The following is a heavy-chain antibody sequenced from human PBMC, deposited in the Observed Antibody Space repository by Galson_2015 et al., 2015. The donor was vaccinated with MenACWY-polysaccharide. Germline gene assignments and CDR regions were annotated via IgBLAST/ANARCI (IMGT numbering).Heavy chain of an antibody. Sequence: TLSLTCTVSGGSIKNYSWNWIRKAPGKGLEWIGYVSYRGGSTYNPSLRSRTTMSVDTSKSLLTLKVRSVTSADTAVYYCATFPYDYDTSGPNSHDGFEIWGQGTTVAVSA. J-gene: IGHJ3*02. V-gene: IGHV4-59*01. D-gene: IGHD3-22*01. CDR3: ATFPYDYDTSGPNSHDGFEI. CDR1: GGSIKNYS. CDR2: VSYRGGS.